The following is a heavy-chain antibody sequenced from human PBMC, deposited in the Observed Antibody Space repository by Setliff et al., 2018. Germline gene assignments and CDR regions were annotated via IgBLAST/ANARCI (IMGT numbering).Heavy chain of an antibody. V-gene: IGHV1-69*05. D-gene: IGHD2-15*01. CDR1: GGTFRSYD. CDR2: TIPMFGSA. J-gene: IGHJ5*02. CDR3: ARSPAVLGIVYLDP. Sequence: SVKVSCKASGGTFRSYDISWVRQAPGQGLEWMGGTIPMFGSANYAQKFQGRVTIITDEFTGTAYMELDSLRSEDTAVYYCARSPAVLGIVYLDPWGQGTLVTVSS.